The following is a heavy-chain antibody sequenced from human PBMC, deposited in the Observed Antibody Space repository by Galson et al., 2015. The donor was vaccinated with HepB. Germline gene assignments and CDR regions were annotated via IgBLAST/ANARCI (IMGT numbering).Heavy chain of an antibody. V-gene: IGHV3-23*01. CDR3: VTTVRGINY. J-gene: IGHJ4*02. CDR2: VTSGGGKT. Sequence: SLRLSCAASGFTFNSYAMAWVRQAPGKGLEWVSVVTSGGGKTFYADSLTGPVIVSRDNSRNTLYLQTSSLRADDTAVYYCVTTVRGINYWGQGTLLTVSS. D-gene: IGHD3-10*01. CDR1: GFTFNSYA.